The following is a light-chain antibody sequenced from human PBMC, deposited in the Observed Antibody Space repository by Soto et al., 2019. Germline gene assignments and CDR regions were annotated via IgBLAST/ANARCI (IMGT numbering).Light chain of an antibody. J-gene: IGKJ5*01. V-gene: IGKV3-11*01. CDR3: LHRSDWPPGNT. CDR1: QSVSTY. CDR2: DAS. Sequence: EIVLTQSPATLSLSPGDSATLSCRASQSVSTYLAWYQHKPGQAPRLLVSDASKRATGVPDRFSGSGSGTDFTLTISSLEPDDFVVYYCLHRSDWPPGNTFGHGTRLDIK.